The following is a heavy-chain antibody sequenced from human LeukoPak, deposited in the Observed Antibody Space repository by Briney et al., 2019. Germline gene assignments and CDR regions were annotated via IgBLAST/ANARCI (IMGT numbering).Heavy chain of an antibody. CDR1: GFTVSSNY. J-gene: IGHJ4*02. D-gene: IGHD1-26*01. CDR2: VYSGGST. CDR3: AREGRGSYYFDY. Sequence: GGSLRLSCAASGFTVSSNYMSWVRQAPGKGLEWVSVVYSGGSTFYADSVKGRFTISRDNSKNTLYLQVNSLRVEDTAVYYCAREGRGSYYFDYWGQGTLVIVSS. V-gene: IGHV3-66*01.